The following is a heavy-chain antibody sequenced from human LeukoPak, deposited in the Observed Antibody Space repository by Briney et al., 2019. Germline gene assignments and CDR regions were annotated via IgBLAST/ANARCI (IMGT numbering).Heavy chain of an antibody. CDR1: GGSFSGYY. Sequence: SETLSLTCAVYGGSFSGYYWSWIRQPPGKGLEWIGEINHSGSTNYNPSFKSRVTISVDTSKNQFSLKLSSVTAADTAVYYCARVKRYCSSTSCYAGYYYGMDVWGQGTTVTVSS. CDR2: INHSGST. CDR3: ARVKRYCSSTSCYAGYYYGMDV. D-gene: IGHD2-2*01. J-gene: IGHJ6*02. V-gene: IGHV4-34*01.